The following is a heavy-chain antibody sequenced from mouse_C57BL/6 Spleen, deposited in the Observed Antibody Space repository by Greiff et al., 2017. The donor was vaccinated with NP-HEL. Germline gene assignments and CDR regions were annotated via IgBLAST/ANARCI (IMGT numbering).Heavy chain of an antibody. D-gene: IGHD3-1*01. Sequence: VQLQQSGPGLVKPSQSLSLTCSVTGYSITSGYYWNWIRQFPGNKLEWMGYISYDGSNNYNPSLKNRISITRDTSKNQFFLKLNSVTTEDTATYYCARDPGAMDYWGQGTSVTVSS. J-gene: IGHJ4*01. V-gene: IGHV3-6*01. CDR2: ISYDGSN. CDR3: ARDPGAMDY. CDR1: GYSITSGYY.